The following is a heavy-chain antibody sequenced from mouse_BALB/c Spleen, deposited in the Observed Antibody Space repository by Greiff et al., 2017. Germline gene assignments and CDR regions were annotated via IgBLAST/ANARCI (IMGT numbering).Heavy chain of an antibody. Sequence: EVQLVESGGGLVQPGGSRKLSCAASGFTFSSFGMHWVRQAPEKGLEWVAYISSGSSTIYYADTVKGRFTISRDNPKNTLFLQMTSLRSEDTAMYYCARCSYGSSSAWFAYWGQGTLVTVSA. V-gene: IGHV5-17*02. D-gene: IGHD1-1*01. J-gene: IGHJ3*01. CDR3: ARCSYGSSSAWFAY. CDR1: GFTFSSFG. CDR2: ISSGSSTI.